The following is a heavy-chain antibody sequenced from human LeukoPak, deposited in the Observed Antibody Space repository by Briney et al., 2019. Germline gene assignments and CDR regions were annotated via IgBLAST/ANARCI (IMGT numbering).Heavy chain of an antibody. D-gene: IGHD2-15*01. J-gene: IGHJ4*02. CDR2: IYYSGST. CDR3: ARHEVIVVVVAAFDY. Sequence: SETLSLTCAVYGGSFSGYYWSWIRQPPGKGLEWIGSIYYSGSTYYNPSLKSRVTISVDTSKNQFTLKLSSVTAADTAVYYCARHEVIVVVVAAFDYWGQGTLVTVSS. V-gene: IGHV4-34*01. CDR1: GGSFSGYY.